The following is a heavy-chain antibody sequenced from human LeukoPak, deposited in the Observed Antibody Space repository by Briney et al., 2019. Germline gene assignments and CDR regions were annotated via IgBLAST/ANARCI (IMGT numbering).Heavy chain of an antibody. V-gene: IGHV3-11*01. J-gene: IGHJ3*01. CDR3: ARARFGEPYDAYL. CDR1: GFSSRDHY. CDR2: VSSTGTTI. D-gene: IGHD3-10*01. Sequence: GGSLRLSCAASGFSSRDHYLSWIRQAPGKGLGWLASVSSTGTTISYADSVKGRFTISRDDAKNSLFLQMTSLRGEDTALYYCARARFGEPYDAYLWGQGTMVTASS.